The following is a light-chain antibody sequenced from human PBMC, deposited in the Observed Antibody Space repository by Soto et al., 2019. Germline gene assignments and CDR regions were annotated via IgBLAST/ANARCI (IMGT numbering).Light chain of an antibody. Sequence: DFQMTQSPSTLSASVGDRVTITCRASQNINNWVAWYQQKPGKAPKFLIYDASTLQRGVPSRFSGSGFGTEFRLTISSLQPEDFGSYYCQHTRTFGQGTKVEIK. J-gene: IGKJ1*01. CDR1: QNINNW. CDR3: QHTRT. V-gene: IGKV1-5*01. CDR2: DAS.